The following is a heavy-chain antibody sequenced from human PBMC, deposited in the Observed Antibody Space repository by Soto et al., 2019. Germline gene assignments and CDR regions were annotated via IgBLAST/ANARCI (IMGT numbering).Heavy chain of an antibody. Sequence: HPGGSLRLSCAASGFTFSSYGMHWVRQAPGKGLEWVAVISYDGSNKYYADSVKGRFTISRDNSKNTLYLQMNSLRAEDTAVYYCAKGLYEWLRQGFDYWGQGTLVTVSS. CDR2: ISYDGSNK. CDR3: AKGLYEWLRQGFDY. CDR1: GFTFSSYG. V-gene: IGHV3-30*18. J-gene: IGHJ4*02. D-gene: IGHD6-19*01.